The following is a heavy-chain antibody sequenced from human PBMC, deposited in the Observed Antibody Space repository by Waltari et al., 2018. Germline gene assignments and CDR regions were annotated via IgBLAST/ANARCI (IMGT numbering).Heavy chain of an antibody. CDR2: ISCCGGST. V-gene: IGHV3-23*01. CDR1: GFTFSSYA. CDR3: AISGDYDFWCGTTFFDY. J-gene: IGHJ4*02. D-gene: IGHD3-3*01. Sequence: EVQLLESGGGLVQPGGSLRLSCAASGFTFSSYAMSWVRQAPGKGLEWVSAISCCGGSTYYADSVKGPFTISRDNSKNTLYLQMNSLIADDTAVYYCAISGDYDFWCGTTFFDYWVQGTLVTVSS.